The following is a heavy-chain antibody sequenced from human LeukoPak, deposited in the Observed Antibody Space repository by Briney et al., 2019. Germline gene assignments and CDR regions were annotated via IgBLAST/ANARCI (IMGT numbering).Heavy chain of an antibody. CDR2: ISYDGSNK. CDR3: AKDYYDILTGCYYDY. D-gene: IGHD3-9*01. Sequence: GRSLRLSCAASGFTFSSYGMHWVRQAPGKGLEWVAVISYDGSNKYYADSVKGRFTISRDNSKSTLYLQMNSLRAEDTAVYYCAKDYYDILTGCYYDYWGQGTLVTVSS. J-gene: IGHJ4*02. V-gene: IGHV3-30*18. CDR1: GFTFSSYG.